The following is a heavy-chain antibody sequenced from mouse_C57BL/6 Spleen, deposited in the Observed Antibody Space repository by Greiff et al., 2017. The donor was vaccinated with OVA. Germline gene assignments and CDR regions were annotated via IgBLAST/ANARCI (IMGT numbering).Heavy chain of an antibody. J-gene: IGHJ1*03. CDR1: GYTFTSYW. Sequence: QVQLQQPGAELVKPGASVKLSCKASGYTFTSYWMHWVKQRPGQGLEWIGMIHPNSGSTNYNEKFKSKATLTVDTSSSTAYMQLSSLTSEDSAVYYCARRDYYGSWYFDVWGTGTTVTVSS. V-gene: IGHV1-64*01. CDR2: IHPNSGST. D-gene: IGHD1-1*01. CDR3: ARRDYYGSWYFDV.